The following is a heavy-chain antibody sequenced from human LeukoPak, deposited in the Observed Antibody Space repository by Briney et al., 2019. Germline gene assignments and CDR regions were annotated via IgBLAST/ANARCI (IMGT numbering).Heavy chain of an antibody. CDR2: IYDSGST. V-gene: IGHV4-39*07. CDR1: GGSIRSSCYY. D-gene: IGHD3-16*01. J-gene: IGHJ4*02. CDR3: ARGYYDYVWGSQPRPGFDY. Sequence: PSETLSLTCTVSGGSIRSSCYYWGWIRQPPGKGLEWIGSIYDSGSTYYNPSLKSRVTISVDTSKNQFSLKLSSVTAADTAVYYCARGYYDYVWGSQPRPGFDYWGQGTLVTVSS.